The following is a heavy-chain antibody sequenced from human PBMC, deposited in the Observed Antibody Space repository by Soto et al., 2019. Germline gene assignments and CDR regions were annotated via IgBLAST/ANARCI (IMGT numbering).Heavy chain of an antibody. Sequence: GESLKISCKGSGYSFTSYWISWVRQMPGKGLEWMGRIDPSDSYTNYSPSFQGHVTISADKSISTAYLQWSSLKASDTAMYYCARGPNPPNYYDSSGYADAFDILGQGTMVTVSS. V-gene: IGHV5-10-1*01. CDR1: GYSFTSYW. CDR2: IDPSDSYT. CDR3: ARGPNPPNYYDSSGYADAFDI. J-gene: IGHJ3*02. D-gene: IGHD3-22*01.